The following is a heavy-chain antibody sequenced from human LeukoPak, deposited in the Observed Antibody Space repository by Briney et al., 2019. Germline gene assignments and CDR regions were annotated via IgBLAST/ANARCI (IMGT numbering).Heavy chain of an antibody. V-gene: IGHV3-23*01. CDR1: GSTFSSYA. D-gene: IGHD2-2*01. CDR3: ARDTYCSSTSCYAPSYYYGMDV. Sequence: GGSLRLSCAASGSTFSSYAMSWVRQAPGKGLEWVSAISGSGGSTYYADSVKGRFTISRDNSKNTLYLQMNSLRAEDTAVYYCARDTYCSSTSCYAPSYYYGMDVWGQGTTVTVSS. J-gene: IGHJ6*02. CDR2: ISGSGGST.